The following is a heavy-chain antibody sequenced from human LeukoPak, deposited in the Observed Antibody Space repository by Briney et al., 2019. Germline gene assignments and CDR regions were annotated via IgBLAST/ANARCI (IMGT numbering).Heavy chain of an antibody. V-gene: IGHV1-46*01. CDR3: AREPPRSPRIAAAGPIPFDY. Sequence: GASVKVSCKASGYTFTGYYMHWVRQAPGQGLEWMGIINPSGGSTSYAQKFQGRVTMTRDTSTSTVYMELSSLRSEDTAVYYCAREPPRSPRIAAAGPIPFDYWGQGTLVTVSS. CDR1: GYTFTGYY. J-gene: IGHJ4*02. D-gene: IGHD6-13*01. CDR2: INPSGGST.